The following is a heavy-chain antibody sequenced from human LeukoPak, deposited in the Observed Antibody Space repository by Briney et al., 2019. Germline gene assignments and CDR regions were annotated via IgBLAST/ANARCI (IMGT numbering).Heavy chain of an antibody. D-gene: IGHD3-22*01. CDR2: INLSGST. V-gene: IGHV4-34*01. Sequence: SETLSLTCAVYGGSFSGYYWSWIRQPPGKGLEWIGEINLSGSTNYNPSLKSRVTISVDTSKNQFSLKLSSVTAADTAVYYCARKSGYYDSSGYYHHFDYWGQGTLVTVSS. CDR1: GGSFSGYY. CDR3: ARKSGYYDSSGYYHHFDY. J-gene: IGHJ4*02.